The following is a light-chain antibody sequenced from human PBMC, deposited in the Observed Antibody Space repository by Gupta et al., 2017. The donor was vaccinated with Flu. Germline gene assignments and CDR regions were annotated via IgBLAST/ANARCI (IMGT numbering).Light chain of an antibody. CDR3: QQYRSSPPWT. J-gene: IGKJ1*01. Sequence: IVLTQSPGTLSLSPGESATLPCRASQSVSSNYLAWYQQKPGQAPRLLIDGATTRATGIPDRFSGSESGTDFTLTISILEPEDFAVYYCQQYRSSPPWTFGQGTRVEIK. V-gene: IGKV3-20*01. CDR2: GAT. CDR1: QSVSSNY.